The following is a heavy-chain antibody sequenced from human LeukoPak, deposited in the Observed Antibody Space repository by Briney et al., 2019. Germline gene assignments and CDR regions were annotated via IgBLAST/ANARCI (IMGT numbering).Heavy chain of an antibody. V-gene: IGHV3-NL1*01. Sequence: GRSLRLSCAASGFTFSSYGMHWVRQAPSKGLEWVSIIYSGGNTYYADSVKGRFTISRDNSKNTLYLQMNRLRPEDTAVYYCARGTVTAPDYWGQGTLVTVSS. J-gene: IGHJ4*02. CDR3: ARGTVTAPDY. D-gene: IGHD2-21*02. CDR1: GFTFSSYG. CDR2: IYSGGNT.